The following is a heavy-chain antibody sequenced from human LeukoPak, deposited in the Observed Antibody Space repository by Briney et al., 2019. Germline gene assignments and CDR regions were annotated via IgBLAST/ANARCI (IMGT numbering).Heavy chain of an antibody. CDR1: GGSVSSGSYY. CDR2: IYYSGST. Sequence: SETLSLTRTVSGGSVSSGSYYWSWIRQPPGKGLEWIGYIYYSGSTYYDPSLKSRVMISVDASKNQFSLKLSSVTAADTAVYYCARLGIDYDILTGYIPDAFDIWGQGTMVTVSS. D-gene: IGHD3-9*01. J-gene: IGHJ3*02. CDR3: ARLGIDYDILTGYIPDAFDI. V-gene: IGHV4-30-4*01.